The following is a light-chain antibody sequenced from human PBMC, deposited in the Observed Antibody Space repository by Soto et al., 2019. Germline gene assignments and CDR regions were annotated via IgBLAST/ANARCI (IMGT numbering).Light chain of an antibody. J-gene: IGKJ5*01. CDR1: QSISTKY. CDR2: GAS. CDR3: QQDGYHTIT. V-gene: IGKV3-20*01. Sequence: FVLAIAPRTPSLSPGERATLSCRASQSISTKYLAWYQQKFGQAHRLLIYGASTRATGAPARFSGGGSGTDFTLTISRLEPEDFAVYYCQQDGYHTITCGQGTRLEI.